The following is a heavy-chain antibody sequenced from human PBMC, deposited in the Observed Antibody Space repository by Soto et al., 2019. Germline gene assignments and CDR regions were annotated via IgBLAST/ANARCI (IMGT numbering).Heavy chain of an antibody. CDR1: GFTFYNHA. Sequence: QPGGSLRLSCAASGFTFYNHAMTWVRQAAGKGLEWVSTVNAFGDSTWFADSVKGRFTISRDNSKNTLYLQMNSLRAEDTAVYYCAKDGSAIQYYYYTDVWGKGTPVTVSS. V-gene: IGHV3-23*01. D-gene: IGHD3-3*01. J-gene: IGHJ6*03. CDR3: AKDGSAIQYYYYTDV. CDR2: VNAFGDST.